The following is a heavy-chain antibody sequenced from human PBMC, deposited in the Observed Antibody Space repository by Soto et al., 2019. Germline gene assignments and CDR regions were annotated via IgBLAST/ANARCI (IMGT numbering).Heavy chain of an antibody. J-gene: IGHJ3*02. CDR2: ISDSGGNI. CDR3: ARFGPGDAFDI. D-gene: IGHD3-10*01. V-gene: IGHV3-23*01. CDR1: GFTFSSYA. Sequence: PGGSLRLSCATSGFTFSSYAMNWVRQAPGKGLEWVSAISDSGGNIYYADSVKGRFTISRDNSKNTLYLQMNSLRAEDTAVYYCARFGPGDAFDIWGQGTMVTV.